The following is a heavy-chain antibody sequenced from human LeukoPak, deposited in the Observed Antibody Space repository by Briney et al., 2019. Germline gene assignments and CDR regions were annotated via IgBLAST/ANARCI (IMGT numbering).Heavy chain of an antibody. J-gene: IGHJ4*02. Sequence: GGSLRLSCAASGFTFSSYGMHWVRQAPGKGLEWVANIKQDGSEKYYVDSVKGRFTISRDNAKNSLYLQMNSLRAEDTAVYYCASYVRYYGSGSYFDYWGQGTLVTVSS. CDR2: IKQDGSEK. CDR3: ASYVRYYGSGSYFDY. D-gene: IGHD3-10*01. V-gene: IGHV3-7*01. CDR1: GFTFSSYG.